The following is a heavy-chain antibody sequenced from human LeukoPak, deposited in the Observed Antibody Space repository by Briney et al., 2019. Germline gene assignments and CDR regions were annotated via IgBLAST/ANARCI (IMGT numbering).Heavy chain of an antibody. J-gene: IGHJ5*02. CDR3: AKDSRIVVVITEYNWFDP. V-gene: IGHV3-30-3*01. Sequence: PGGSLRLSCAASGFTFSSYAMHWVRQAPGKGLEWVAVISYDGSNKYYADSVKGRFTISRDNSKNTLYLQMNSLRAEDTAVYYCAKDSRIVVVITEYNWFDPWGQGTLVTVSS. CDR2: ISYDGSNK. D-gene: IGHD3-22*01. CDR1: GFTFSSYA.